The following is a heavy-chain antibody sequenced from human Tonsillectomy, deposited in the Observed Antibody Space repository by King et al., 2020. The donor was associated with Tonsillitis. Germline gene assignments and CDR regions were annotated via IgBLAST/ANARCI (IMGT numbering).Heavy chain of an antibody. V-gene: IGHV1-69*04. CDR2: IIPILGIA. D-gene: IGHD3-3*01. Sequence: QLVQSGAEVKKPGSSVKVSCKASGGTFSSYAFSWVRQAPGQGLEWMGRIIPILGIANYAQKFQGRVTITADKSTSTAYMELSSLRSEDRSVYYCATGDFWDQYYYYMDVWGKGTTVTVSS. CDR3: ATGDFWDQYYYYMDV. CDR1: GGTFSSYA. J-gene: IGHJ6*03.